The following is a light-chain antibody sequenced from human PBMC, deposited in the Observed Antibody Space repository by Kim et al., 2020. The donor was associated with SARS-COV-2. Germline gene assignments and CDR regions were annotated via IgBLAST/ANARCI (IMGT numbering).Light chain of an antibody. V-gene: IGLV2-14*03. Sequence: GQSITVSCTGTNSDCGFYNYVSSYQQHPGKAPNLMIYDVNKRPSGVSIRFSGSKSGNTASLTISGLQPEDEADYYCTSYTGSSTHVFGSGTKVTVL. CDR1: NSDCGFYNY. CDR2: DVN. J-gene: IGLJ1*01. CDR3: TSYTGSSTHV.